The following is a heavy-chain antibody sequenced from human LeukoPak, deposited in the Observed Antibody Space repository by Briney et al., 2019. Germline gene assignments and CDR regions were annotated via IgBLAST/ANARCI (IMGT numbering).Heavy chain of an antibody. CDR3: ASPGDYGDYGEPEYFQH. CDR1: GFTFDDYG. V-gene: IGHV3-20*04. D-gene: IGHD4-17*01. Sequence: PGGSLRLSCAASGFTFDDYGMSWVRQAPGKGLEWVSGINWNGGSTGYADSVKGRFTISRDNAKSSLYLQMNSLRAEDTALYYCASPGDYGDYGEPEYFQHWGQGTLVTVSS. J-gene: IGHJ1*01. CDR2: INWNGGST.